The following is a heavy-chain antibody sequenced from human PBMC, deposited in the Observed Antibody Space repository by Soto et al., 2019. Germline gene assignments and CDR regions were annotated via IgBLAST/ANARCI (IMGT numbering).Heavy chain of an antibody. D-gene: IGHD2-15*01. V-gene: IGHV4-28*03. CDR1: GYSISSSNW. J-gene: IGHJ5*02. CDR2: IYYSGST. Sequence: QVQLQESGPGLVKPSDTLSLTCAVSGYSISSSNWWGWIRQPPGKGLEWIGYIYYSGSTYYNPSLKSRVTTSVDASKNQSSPRLSSVTAGDTAVYYCARAAHLVCSGGSCYANWCDPWGQGTLVTVSS. CDR3: ARAAHLVCSGGSCYANWCDP.